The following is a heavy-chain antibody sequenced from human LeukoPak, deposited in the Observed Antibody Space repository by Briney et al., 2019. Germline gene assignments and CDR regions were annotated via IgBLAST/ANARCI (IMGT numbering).Heavy chain of an antibody. CDR1: GFTFSSYC. V-gene: IGHV3-21*01. J-gene: IGHJ6*03. CDR3: TRVEETATTAAIIRKYSYYYYYMDV. D-gene: IGHD4-11*01. CDR2: ISSSSSYI. Sequence: GGSLRLSCAASGFTFSSYCINWVRQAPGKGLEWVSSISSSSSYIYYADSVKGRFTISRDNAKNSLYLQMSSLSAEDTAVYYCTRVEETATTAAIIRKYSYYYYYMDVWGKGNTVTVSS.